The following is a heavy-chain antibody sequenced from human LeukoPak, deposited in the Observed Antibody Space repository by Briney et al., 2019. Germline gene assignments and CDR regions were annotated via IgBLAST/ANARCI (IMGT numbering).Heavy chain of an antibody. V-gene: IGHV3-23*01. J-gene: IGHJ1*01. CDR2: ITPNADRT. Sequence: GWSLTLSCAASGFTFGSYGRSWVRQAPGKGLEWVSFITPNADRTSYADSVEGRFTISRDNPRNTLYMQMNSLRDEDTAVYYCAIMHGYYDGSGYWVQWGQGTLVTVSS. D-gene: IGHD3-22*01. CDR1: GFTFGSYG. CDR3: AIMHGYYDGSGYWVQ.